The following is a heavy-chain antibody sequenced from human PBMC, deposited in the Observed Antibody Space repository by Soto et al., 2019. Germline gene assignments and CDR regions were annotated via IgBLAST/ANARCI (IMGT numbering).Heavy chain of an antibody. Sequence: ASVKVSCKASGYTFTSYDINWVRQATGQGLEWMGWMNPNSGNTGYAQKFRGRVTMTRDTSISTAYMELSSLRSDDTAVYYCARGLYYYGMDVWGQGTTVTVSS. CDR1: GYTFTSYD. J-gene: IGHJ6*02. CDR2: MNPNSGNT. CDR3: ARGLYYYGMDV. V-gene: IGHV1-8*01.